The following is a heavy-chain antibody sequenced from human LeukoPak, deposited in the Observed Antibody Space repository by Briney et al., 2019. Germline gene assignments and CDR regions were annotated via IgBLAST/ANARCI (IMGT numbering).Heavy chain of an antibody. CDR1: GFTFSSYG. D-gene: IGHD6-25*01. J-gene: IGHJ6*02. Sequence: GGSLRLSCAASGFTFSSYGMNWVSQAPGKGLEWVSSISGTSNYIYYADSLKGRFTISRDNAKNSLFLQMNSLRVEDTAVYYCARFQGGGWDVWGQGTTVTVSS. V-gene: IGHV3-21*01. CDR2: ISGTSNYI. CDR3: ARFQGGGWDV.